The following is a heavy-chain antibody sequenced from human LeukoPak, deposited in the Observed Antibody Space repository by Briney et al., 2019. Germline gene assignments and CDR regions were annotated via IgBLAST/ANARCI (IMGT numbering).Heavy chain of an antibody. CDR2: ISGSGSPI. CDR1: GFTFSDYY. J-gene: IGHJ5*01. V-gene: IGHV3-11*04. CDR3: ARDPSPYDTNWFDS. D-gene: IGHD3-9*01. Sequence: GGSLRLSCAASGFTFSDYYMSWLRQAPGKGLEWVSYISGSGSPIYYGDSVKGRFTISRDNSNNSLYLQMNSLRAEDTAVYYCARDPSPYDTNWFDSWGQGTLVTVSS.